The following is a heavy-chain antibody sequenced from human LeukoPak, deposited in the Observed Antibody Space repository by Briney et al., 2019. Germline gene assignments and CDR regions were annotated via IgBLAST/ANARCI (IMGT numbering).Heavy chain of an antibody. D-gene: IGHD6-19*01. CDR3: ARGSIAVAGTNSFDP. CDR2: INHSGST. V-gene: IGHV4-34*01. CDR1: GGSFSGYY. Sequence: SETLSLTCAVYGGSFSGYYWSWIRQPPGKGLEWIGEINHSGSTNYNPSLKSRVTISVDTSKNQFSLKLSSVTAADTAVYYCARGSIAVAGTNSFDPWGQGTLVTVSS. J-gene: IGHJ5*02.